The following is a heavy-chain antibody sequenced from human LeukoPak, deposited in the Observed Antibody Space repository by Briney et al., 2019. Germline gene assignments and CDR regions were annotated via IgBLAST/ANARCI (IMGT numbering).Heavy chain of an antibody. CDR3: ARDPSYDFWSGYYFDY. Sequence: SETLPLTCTVSGGSISSSSYYWGWIRQPPGKGLEWIGSIYYSGFTYSNPSLKSRVALSLDTSKNQFSLKLRSLTAADTAVYYCARDPSYDFWSGYYFDYWGQGTLVTVSS. CDR1: GGSISSSSYY. CDR2: IYYSGFT. V-gene: IGHV4-39*07. D-gene: IGHD3-3*01. J-gene: IGHJ4*02.